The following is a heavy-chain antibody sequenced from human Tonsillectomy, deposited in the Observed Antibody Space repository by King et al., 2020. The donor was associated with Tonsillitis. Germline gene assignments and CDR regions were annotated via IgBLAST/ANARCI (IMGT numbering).Heavy chain of an antibody. CDR2: ISWNSGNI. J-gene: IGHJ3*02. Sequence: VQLVESGGGLVQPGRSLTLSCAASGFTFDDYAMHWVRQAPGKGLEWVSGISWNSGNISYADSVKGRFTISRDNAKNSLYLQMNSLRAEDTALYYCAKDNFHRVAVAFDIWGRGTMVTVSS. CDR3: AKDNFHRVAVAFDI. CDR1: GFTFDDYA. V-gene: IGHV3-9*01. D-gene: IGHD2-15*01.